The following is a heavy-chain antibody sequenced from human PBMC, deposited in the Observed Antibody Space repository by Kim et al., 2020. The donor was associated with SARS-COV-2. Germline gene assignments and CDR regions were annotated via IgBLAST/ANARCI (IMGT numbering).Heavy chain of an antibody. J-gene: IGHJ3*02. CDR2: IRYDGSNK. Sequence: GGSLRLSCAASGFTFSSYAMHWVRQAPGKGLEWVADIRYDGSNKYYADSVKGRFTISRDNSKNTLYLQMNSLRAEDTAVYYCAKTRPGHDAFDIWGQGTMVTVSS. D-gene: IGHD6-6*01. CDR1: GFTFSSYA. CDR3: AKTRPGHDAFDI. V-gene: IGHV3-33*06.